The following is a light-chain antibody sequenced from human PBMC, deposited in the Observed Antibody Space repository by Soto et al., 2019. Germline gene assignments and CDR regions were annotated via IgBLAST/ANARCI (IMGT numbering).Light chain of an antibody. CDR3: QQYGRSPIS. J-gene: IGKJ5*01. CDR2: VAS. Sequence: IALTQSPGTLSLSSGERATLSCRASQSVSSSYLAWDQQQPGQAPRILIYVASSRATCIPDRFSGSVSATDFTLTISRLEFEDFSEDYCQQYGRSPISFGQGTRLES. CDR1: QSVSSSY. V-gene: IGKV3-20*01.